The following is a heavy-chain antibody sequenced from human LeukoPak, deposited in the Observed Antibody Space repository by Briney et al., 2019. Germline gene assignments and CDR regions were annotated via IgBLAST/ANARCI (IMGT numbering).Heavy chain of an antibody. CDR1: GFTVTNNY. D-gene: IGHD3-16*01. CDR3: ASGGLGARKFYSDPFHY. CDR2: IYSAGAT. Sequence: GGSLRLSCAASGFTVTNNYMSWVRQAPGKGLEWVSIIYSAGATYYADSVRGRFTISRDNSKNTVCLQKNSLRAEDTAVYYCASGGLGARKFYSDPFHYWGQGTLVTVSS. V-gene: IGHV3-53*05. J-gene: IGHJ4*02.